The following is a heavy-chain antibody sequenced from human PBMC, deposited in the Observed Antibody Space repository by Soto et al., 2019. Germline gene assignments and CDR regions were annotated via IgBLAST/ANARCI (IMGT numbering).Heavy chain of an antibody. CDR2: MFSSGST. CDR1: GGSMSTYY. Sequence: QVQLQESGPGLVKPSETLSLTCTVSGGSMSTYYWSWIRQPAGKGLQWIGRMFSSGSTNYDPSLKSRVSISLDTSKIQFSLYLRSVTAADTAVYYCARGTTDSGENWFDSCGQGTPVTVSS. CDR3: ARGTTDSGENWFDS. J-gene: IGHJ5*01. V-gene: IGHV4-4*07. D-gene: IGHD4-17*01.